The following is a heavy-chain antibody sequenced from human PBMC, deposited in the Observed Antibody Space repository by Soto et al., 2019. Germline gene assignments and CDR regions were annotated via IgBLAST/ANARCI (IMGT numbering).Heavy chain of an antibody. V-gene: IGHV3-33*01. D-gene: IGHD1-26*01. CDR3: ARDPGGSPFDY. CDR2: IWDDGSQK. Sequence: GGSLRLSCEASGFVFNSHGMHWVRQAPGKGLEWVAVIWDDGSQKYYAESVQGRFTISRDNSKNTLYLQMNSLRAEDTALYFCARDPGGSPFDYWGQGTSVTVSS. J-gene: IGHJ4*01. CDR1: GFVFNSHG.